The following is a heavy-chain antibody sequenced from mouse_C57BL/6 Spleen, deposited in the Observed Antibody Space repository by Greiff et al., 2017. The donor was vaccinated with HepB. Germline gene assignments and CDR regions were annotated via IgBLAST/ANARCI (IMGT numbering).Heavy chain of an antibody. D-gene: IGHD1-1*01. CDR1: GYTFTSYW. CDR2: IDPNSGGT. J-gene: IGHJ2*01. V-gene: IGHV1-72*01. CDR3: ARSKDLITTVPVGDYFDY. Sequence: VQLQQPGAELVKPGASVKLSCKASGYTFTSYWMHWVKQRPGRGLEWIGRIDPNSGGTKYNEKFKSKATLTVDKPSSTAYMQLSSLTSEDSAVYYCARSKDLITTVPVGDYFDYWGQGTTLTVSS.